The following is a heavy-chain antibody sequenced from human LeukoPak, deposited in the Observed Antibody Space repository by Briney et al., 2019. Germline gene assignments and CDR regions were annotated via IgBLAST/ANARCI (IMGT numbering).Heavy chain of an antibody. CDR2: ISGSGGAI. J-gene: IGHJ3*01. Sequence: GGSLRLSCEASGFTFRTCSMNWVRQAPGKGPEWISYISGSGGAIYYTDSVKGRFTASRDNDKNTVYLQMNSLRAEDTAVYFCARDRFTRSYSGFDAFDFWGQGTMVTVSS. CDR3: ARDRFTRSYSGFDAFDF. CDR1: GFTFRTCS. V-gene: IGHV3-48*04. D-gene: IGHD6-19*01.